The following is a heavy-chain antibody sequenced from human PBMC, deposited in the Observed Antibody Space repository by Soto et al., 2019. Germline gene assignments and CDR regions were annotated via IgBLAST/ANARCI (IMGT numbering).Heavy chain of an antibody. V-gene: IGHV4-59*01. D-gene: IGHD1-1*01. CDR1: GGSMSSYY. J-gene: IGHJ2*01. CDR3: ARERAGTVIVNWYFDL. CDR2: IYYSGST. Sequence: QVQLQESGPGLVKPSETLSLTCTVSGGSMSSYYWSWIRQPPGKGLEWIGYIYYSGSTNYNPSLKSRVTISVDTSKNQFSLKLSSVTAADTAVYYCARERAGTVIVNWYFDLWGRGTLVTVSS.